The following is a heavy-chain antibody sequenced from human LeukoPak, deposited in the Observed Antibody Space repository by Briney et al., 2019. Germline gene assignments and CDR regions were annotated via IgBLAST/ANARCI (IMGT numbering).Heavy chain of an antibody. D-gene: IGHD2-21*01. CDR1: GFTFSNVW. CDR3: VTDLVIKGYFNY. J-gene: IGHJ4*02. V-gene: IGHV3-15*01. Sequence: GGSLRLSCAASGFTFSNVWMSWVRQVPGKGLEWVGRIRRKTDGETTDHAAPVKGRFTISRDDSKNTLYLQMNSLKTEDTAVYYCVTDLVIKGYFNYWGQGALVTVSS. CDR2: IRRKTDGETT.